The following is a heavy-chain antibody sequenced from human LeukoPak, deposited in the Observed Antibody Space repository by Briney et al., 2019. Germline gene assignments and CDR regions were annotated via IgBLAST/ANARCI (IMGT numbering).Heavy chain of an antibody. D-gene: IGHD3-22*01. CDR1: GFTFSSYS. CDR2: ISWNSGST. V-gene: IGHV3-9*01. CDR3: AKGNYYDSSGYSGKFDP. J-gene: IGHJ5*02. Sequence: GGSLRLSCAASGFTFSSYSMNWVRQAPGKGLEWVSGISWNSGSTGYADSVKGRFTISRDNAKNSLYLQMNSLRAEDTALYYCAKGNYYDSSGYSGKFDPWGQGTLVTVSS.